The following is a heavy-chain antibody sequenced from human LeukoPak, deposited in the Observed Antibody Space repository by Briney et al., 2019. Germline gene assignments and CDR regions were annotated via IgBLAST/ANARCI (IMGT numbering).Heavy chain of an antibody. CDR2: FNPYSGGT. V-gene: IGHV1-2*02. CDR1: AYTFTFYY. Sequence: ASVTLSFTSSAYTFTFYYMHLVRQAPGQGLEWMGWFNPYSGGTNYAQTFQGRVTMIRDTSNSTAYMELSSLRSDDTAVYYCARDLEGYCSGASCSFDYWGQGTLVTVSS. CDR3: ARDLEGYCSGASCSFDY. J-gene: IGHJ4*02. D-gene: IGHD2-15*01.